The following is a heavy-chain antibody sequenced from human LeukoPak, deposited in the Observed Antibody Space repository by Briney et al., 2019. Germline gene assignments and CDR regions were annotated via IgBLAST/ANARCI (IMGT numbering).Heavy chain of an antibody. CDR3: ARFDYRRFDY. D-gene: IGHD4-11*01. Sequence: SETLSLTCTASGGTISSHYWSWIRQPPGKGLEWIGYIYYSGSTSYNPSLKSRVTISVDTSKNQFSLKLSSVTAADTAVYYCARFDYRRFDYWGQGTLVTVSS. V-gene: IGHV4-59*11. CDR2: IYYSGST. CDR1: GGTISSHY. J-gene: IGHJ4*02.